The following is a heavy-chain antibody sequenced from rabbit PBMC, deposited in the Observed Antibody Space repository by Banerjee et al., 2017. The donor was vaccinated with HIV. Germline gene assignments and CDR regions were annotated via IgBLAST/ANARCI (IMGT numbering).Heavy chain of an antibody. V-gene: IGHV1S40*01. CDR2: IYAGSSGIT. CDR1: GIDFSSYYY. D-gene: IGHD6-1*01. CDR3: ARTLYGYDSYFNL. J-gene: IGHJ4*01. Sequence: QSLEESGGGLVQPEGSLTLTCKASGIDFSSYYYMCWVRQAPGKGLEWIACIYAGSSGITYYASWAKGRFTISKTSSTTVTLQMTSLTAADTATYFCARTLYGYDSYFNLWGPGTLVTVS.